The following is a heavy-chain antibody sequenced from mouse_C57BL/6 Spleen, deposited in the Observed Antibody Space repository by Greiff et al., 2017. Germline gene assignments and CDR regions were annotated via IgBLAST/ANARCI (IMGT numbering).Heavy chain of an antibody. V-gene: IGHV1-52*01. Sequence: QVQLQQPGAELVRPGSSVKLSCKASGYTFTSYWMHWVKQRPIQGLEWIGNIDPSDSETHYNQKFKDKATLTVDKSSSTDYMQLSSLTSEDSAVYYCARGGYDYDGYFDYWGQGTTLTVSS. CDR1: GYTFTSYW. CDR3: ARGGYDYDGYFDY. J-gene: IGHJ2*01. D-gene: IGHD2-4*01. CDR2: IDPSDSET.